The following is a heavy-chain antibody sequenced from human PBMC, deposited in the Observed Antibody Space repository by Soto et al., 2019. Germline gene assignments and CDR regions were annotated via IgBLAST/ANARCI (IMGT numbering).Heavy chain of an antibody. CDR1: GYTFTGYY. J-gene: IGHJ5*02. V-gene: IGHV1-2*04. CDR2: INPNSGGT. CDR3: ARSQEWEVYNWNYADNWFDP. D-gene: IGHD1-7*01. Sequence: ASVKVSCKASGYTFTGYYMHWVRQAPGQGLEWMGWINPNSGGTNYAQKFQGWVTMTRDTSISTAYMELSRLRSDDTAVYYCARSQEWEVYNWNYADNWFDPWGQGTLVTVSS.